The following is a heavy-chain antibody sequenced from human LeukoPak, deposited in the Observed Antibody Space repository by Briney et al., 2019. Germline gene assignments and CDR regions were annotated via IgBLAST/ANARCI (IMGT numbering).Heavy chain of an antibody. D-gene: IGHD5-18*01. CDR3: AKMWIQLWSSGGDFDY. CDR1: GFNFSNYA. V-gene: IGHV3-23*01. J-gene: IGHJ4*02. Sequence: PGGSLRLSCAASGFNFSNYAMSWVRQLPGKGLGWVSAISPSADNTYYADSVKGRFTISRDNSKNTLSLQMNSLRAEDTAVYYSAKMWIQLWSSGGDFDYWGRGILVSVSS. CDR2: ISPSADNT.